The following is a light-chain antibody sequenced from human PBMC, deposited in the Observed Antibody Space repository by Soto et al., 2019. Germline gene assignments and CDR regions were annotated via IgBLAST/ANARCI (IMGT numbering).Light chain of an antibody. J-gene: IGKJ3*01. Sequence: EIVMTQSPVTLSVSPGERATLSCRASQSVSSNLAWYQQKPGQAPRLLIYATSTRATGIPARFSGSGSGTEFTLTISSSQSEDCAVYYCQQYNKWPLFTFGPGTKVDIK. V-gene: IGKV3-15*01. CDR2: ATS. CDR3: QQYNKWPLFT. CDR1: QSVSSN.